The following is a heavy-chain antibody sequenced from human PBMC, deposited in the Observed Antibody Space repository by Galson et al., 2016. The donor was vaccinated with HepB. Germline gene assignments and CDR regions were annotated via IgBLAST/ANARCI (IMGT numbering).Heavy chain of an antibody. J-gene: IGHJ4*02. V-gene: IGHV3-23*01. D-gene: IGHD6-19*01. CDR1: GFTFRNYG. CDR2: VDNSGDGT. CDR3: VKDGPANGWSDFEY. Sequence: SLRLSCAASGFTFRNYGMTWVRQAPGKGLEWVSIVDNSGDGTYYADSVKGRFPISRDNSKNTLYLQMNSLRAEDTAVYYCVKDGPANGWSDFEYWGQGSLVTVSS.